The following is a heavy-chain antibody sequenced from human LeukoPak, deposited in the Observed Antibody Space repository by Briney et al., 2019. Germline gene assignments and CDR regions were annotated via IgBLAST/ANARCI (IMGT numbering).Heavy chain of an antibody. CDR3: ARPSFHCSSTSCYTGYGMDV. CDR2: ISAYNGNT. J-gene: IGHJ6*02. Sequence: ASVKVSCKASGYTFISYGISWVRQAPGQGLEWMGWISAYNGNTNYAQKLQGRVTMTTDTSTSTAYMELRSLRSDDTAVYYCARPSFHCSSTSCYTGYGMDVWGQGTTVTVSS. CDR1: GYTFISYG. V-gene: IGHV1-18*01. D-gene: IGHD2-2*02.